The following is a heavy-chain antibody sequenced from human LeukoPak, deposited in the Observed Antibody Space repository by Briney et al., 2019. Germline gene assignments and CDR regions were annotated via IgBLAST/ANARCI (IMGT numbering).Heavy chain of an antibody. J-gene: IGHJ4*02. CDR2: IYYSGST. CDR1: GGSISSGGYY. Sequence: SQTLSLTCTVSGGSISSGGYYWSWIRQHPGKGLEWIGYIYYSGSTYYNPSLKSRVTISVDTSKNQFSPKLSSVTAADAAVYYCARAFVGGNSGGFDYWGQGTLVTVSS. D-gene: IGHD4-23*01. V-gene: IGHV4-31*03. CDR3: ARAFVGGNSGGFDY.